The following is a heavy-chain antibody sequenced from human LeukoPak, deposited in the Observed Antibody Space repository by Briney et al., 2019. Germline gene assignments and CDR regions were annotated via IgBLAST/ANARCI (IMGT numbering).Heavy chain of an antibody. CDR2: IYHSGST. CDR1: GYSISSGYY. D-gene: IGHD1-26*01. CDR3: ARLSGSPWVNWFDP. V-gene: IGHV4-38-2*01. J-gene: IGHJ5*02. Sequence: SETLSLTCAVSGYSISSGYYWGWIRQPPGKGLEWIGSIYHSGSTYYNPSLKSRVTISVDTSKNQFSLKLSSVTAADRAVYYCARLSGSPWVNWFDPWGQGTLVTVSS.